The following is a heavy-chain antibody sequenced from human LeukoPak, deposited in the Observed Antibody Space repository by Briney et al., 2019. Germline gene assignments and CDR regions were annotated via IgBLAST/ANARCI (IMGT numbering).Heavy chain of an antibody. J-gene: IGHJ4*02. CDR2: IYYSGNT. Sequence: PSETLSPTCTVSGVSISSSNSYWGWIRQPPGKGLGWIGSIYYSGNTYYNASLKSQVSISIDTSKNQFSLRLSSVTAADTAVYYCARVGLLPRYFDYWGQGTLVTVSS. D-gene: IGHD2-15*01. V-gene: IGHV4-39*07. CDR1: GVSISSSNSY. CDR3: ARVGLLPRYFDY.